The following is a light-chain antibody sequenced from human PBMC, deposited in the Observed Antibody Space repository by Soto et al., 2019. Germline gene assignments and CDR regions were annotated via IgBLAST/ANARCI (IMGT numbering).Light chain of an antibody. CDR3: QSYDNSLTGLHG. Sequence: QSVLTQPPSVSGAPGQRVTISCTGSSSHIGAGYDVHWYQHLPGTAPKLLIYGNNYRPSGVPDRFSGSKSGTSASLAITGLQADDEADYYCQSYDNSLTGLHGFGPGTKRTVL. CDR2: GNN. CDR1: SSHIGAGYD. J-gene: IGLJ1*01. V-gene: IGLV1-40*01.